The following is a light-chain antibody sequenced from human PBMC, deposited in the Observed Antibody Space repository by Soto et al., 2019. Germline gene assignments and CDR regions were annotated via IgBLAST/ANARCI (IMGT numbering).Light chain of an antibody. CDR3: QQYGSSLPVT. CDR1: QSVSSSY. CDR2: GAS. J-gene: IGKJ2*01. Sequence: EIVLTQSPGTLSLSPGERATLSCWASQSVSSSYLAWYQQKPGQAPRLLIYGASSRATGIPDRFSGSGSGTDFTLTISRLEPEDFAVYHCQQYGSSLPVTFGQGTKLEIK. V-gene: IGKV3-20*01.